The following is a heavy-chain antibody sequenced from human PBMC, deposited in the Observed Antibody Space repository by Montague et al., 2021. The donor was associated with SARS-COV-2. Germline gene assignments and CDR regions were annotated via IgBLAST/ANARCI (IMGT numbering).Heavy chain of an antibody. CDR2: IHHGGST. Sequence: SETLSLTCAVHGGSFSTYSWNWIRQPPGKGLGWIGEIHHGGSTNYNPSLKSRVTISADMSKNQFSLKLTSVAAADTAVYYCARLGDGVVPSPILGVGPYYSYYYMDVWGKGTTVTVSS. CDR1: GGSFSTYS. CDR3: ARLGDGVVPSPILGVGPYYSYYYMDV. D-gene: IGHD3-10*01. V-gene: IGHV4-34*01. J-gene: IGHJ6*03.